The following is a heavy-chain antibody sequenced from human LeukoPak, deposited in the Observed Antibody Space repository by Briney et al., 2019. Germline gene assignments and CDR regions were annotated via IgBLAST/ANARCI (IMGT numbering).Heavy chain of an antibody. Sequence: GGSLRLSCSASGFTFSSYAMHWVRQAPGKGLEHVSAISSNGGGIYYADSVKGRFTISRDSSKNTLYLQMSSLRAEDTAMYYCVKSVAYFDYWGQGTLVTV. CDR3: VKSVAYFDY. J-gene: IGHJ4*02. V-gene: IGHV3-64D*06. CDR1: GFTFSSYA. CDR2: ISSNGGGI. D-gene: IGHD6-19*01.